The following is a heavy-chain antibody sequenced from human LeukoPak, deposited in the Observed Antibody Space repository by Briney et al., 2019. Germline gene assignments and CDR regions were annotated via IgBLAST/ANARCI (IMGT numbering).Heavy chain of an antibody. CDR1: GFTVSSNY. D-gene: IGHD4-17*01. CDR3: ARGPYGDYPTDDYYYYGMDV. CDR2: LYSGGST. J-gene: IGHJ6*02. Sequence: GGSLRLSCAASGFTVSSNYMSWVCQAPGKGLEWVSVLYSGGSTFYADSVKGRFTISRDNAKNSLYLQMNSLRAEDTAVYYCARGPYGDYPTDDYYYYGMDVWGQGTTVTVSS. V-gene: IGHV3-53*01.